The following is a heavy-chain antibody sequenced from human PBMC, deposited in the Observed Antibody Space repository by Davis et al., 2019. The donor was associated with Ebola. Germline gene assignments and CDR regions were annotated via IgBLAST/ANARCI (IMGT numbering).Heavy chain of an antibody. CDR2: ISYDGSNK. J-gene: IGHJ4*02. CDR3: AREGGWGRYYFDY. CDR1: GFTFSSYA. V-gene: IGHV3-30-3*01. D-gene: IGHD3-16*01. Sequence: PGGSLRLSCAASGFTFSSYAMHWVRQAPGKGLEWVAVISYDGSNKYYADSVKGRFTISRDNSKNTLYLQMNSLRAEDTAVYYCAREGGWGRYYFDYWGQGTLVTVSS.